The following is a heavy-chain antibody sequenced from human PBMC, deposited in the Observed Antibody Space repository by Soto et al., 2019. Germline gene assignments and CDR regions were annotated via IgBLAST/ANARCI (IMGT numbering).Heavy chain of an antibody. Sequence: ASVKVSCKASGGTFSSYAISWVRQAPGQGLEWMGGIIPIFGTANYAQKFQGRVTITADESTSTVYMELSSLRSEDTAVYYCARDSMITFGSRYYYYGMDVWGQGTTVTVSS. J-gene: IGHJ6*02. CDR2: IIPIFGTA. D-gene: IGHD3-16*01. CDR1: GGTFSSYA. V-gene: IGHV1-69*13. CDR3: ARDSMITFGSRYYYYGMDV.